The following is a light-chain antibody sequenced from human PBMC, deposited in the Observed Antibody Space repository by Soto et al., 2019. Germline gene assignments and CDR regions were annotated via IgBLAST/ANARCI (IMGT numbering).Light chain of an antibody. V-gene: IGLV2-11*01. CDR3: CSYAGSYTFV. J-gene: IGLJ1*01. Sequence: QSVRTQPGSVSGAAGQAVTISCTGTSSDVGGYNYVSWYQQHPGKAPKLMIYDVSKRPSGVPDRFSGSKSGNTASLTISGLQAEDEADYYCCSYAGSYTFVFGPGTKVTVL. CDR1: SSDVGGYNY. CDR2: DVS.